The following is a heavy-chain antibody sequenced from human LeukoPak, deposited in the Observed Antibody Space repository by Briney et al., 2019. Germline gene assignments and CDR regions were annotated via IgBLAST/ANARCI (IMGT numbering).Heavy chain of an antibody. Sequence: PSETLSLTCAVYGGSFSGYYWSWIRQPPGKGLEWIGEINHSGSTNYNPSLKSRVTISVDTSKNQFSLKLSSVTAADTAVYYCARIPKSRYDSSGYYQIPFDYWGQGTLVTVSS. CDR3: ARIPKSRYDSSGYYQIPFDY. CDR2: INHSGST. V-gene: IGHV4-34*01. D-gene: IGHD3-22*01. CDR1: GGSFSGYY. J-gene: IGHJ4*02.